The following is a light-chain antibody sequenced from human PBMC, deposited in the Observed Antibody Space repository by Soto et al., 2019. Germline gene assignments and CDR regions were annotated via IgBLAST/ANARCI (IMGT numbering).Light chain of an antibody. CDR2: AAS. J-gene: IGKJ4*01. V-gene: IGKV3-11*01. Sequence: LTQSPSSLSSSPGERATLSCRASQCIRIDLGWYQQKPGQAPKLLIFAASSLDVGVPARFSGSGSGTDFTLTISSLEPEDFAVYFCQQRSNWPLTFGGGTKVDIK. CDR3: QQRSNWPLT. CDR1: QCIRID.